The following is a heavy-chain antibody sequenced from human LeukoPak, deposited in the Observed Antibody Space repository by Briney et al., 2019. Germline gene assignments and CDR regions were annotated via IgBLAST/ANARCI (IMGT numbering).Heavy chain of an antibody. CDR1: GGSISSYY. CDR2: IVNSGRT. CDR3: AGNGESYSFDF. V-gene: IGHV4-59*01. J-gene: IGHJ4*02. D-gene: IGHD1-26*01. Sequence: SETLSLTCAVSGGSISSYYWSWIRQPPGKGLEWMGYIVNSGRTNYNPSLKSRVTISVDTAKNKLSLKLSSVAAAYTAVYSFAGNGESYSFDFWGQETLVTVSS.